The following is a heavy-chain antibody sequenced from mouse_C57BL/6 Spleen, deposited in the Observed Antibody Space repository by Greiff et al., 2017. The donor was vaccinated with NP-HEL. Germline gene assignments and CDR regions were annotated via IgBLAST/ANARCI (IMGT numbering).Heavy chain of an antibody. D-gene: IGHD3-2*02. CDR1: GYAFSSSW. CDR2: IYPGDGDT. Sequence: QVQLKQSGPELVKPGASVKISCKASGYAFSSSWMNWVKQRPGKGLEWIGRIYPGDGDTSYNRKFKGKATLTADKSSSTAYMKLSSLTSEDSAVYYCALMEGQHRHYYAMDYWGQGTSVTVSS. J-gene: IGHJ4*01. V-gene: IGHV1-82*01. CDR3: ALMEGQHRHYYAMDY.